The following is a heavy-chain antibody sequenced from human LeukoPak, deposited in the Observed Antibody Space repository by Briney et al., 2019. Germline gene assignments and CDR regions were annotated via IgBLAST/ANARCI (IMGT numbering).Heavy chain of an antibody. CDR2: IYSGGST. CDR1: GITVSSNY. J-gene: IGHJ6*02. Sequence: GGSLRLSCAASGITVSSNYMSWVRQAPGKGLEWVSVIYSGGSTYYADSVKGRFTISRDNSKNTLYLQMNSLRAEDTAVYYCARDNEGIAVAGTTGDYYYYGMDVWGQGTTVTVSS. V-gene: IGHV3-53*01. CDR3: ARDNEGIAVAGTTGDYYYYGMDV. D-gene: IGHD6-19*01.